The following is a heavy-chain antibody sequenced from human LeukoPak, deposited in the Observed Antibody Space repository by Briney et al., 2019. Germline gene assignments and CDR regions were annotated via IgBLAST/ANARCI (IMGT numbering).Heavy chain of an antibody. Sequence: SETRSLACTVSGASISSYYWSWIRQPPGKGLEWIGYIYYSGSTNYNPSLKSRVTISVDTSKNQFSLKLSSVTAADTAVYYCARVVCYDSSGYSFDYWGQGTLVTVSS. V-gene: IGHV4-59*01. D-gene: IGHD3-22*01. CDR1: GASISSYY. CDR2: IYYSGST. J-gene: IGHJ4*02. CDR3: ARVVCYDSSGYSFDY.